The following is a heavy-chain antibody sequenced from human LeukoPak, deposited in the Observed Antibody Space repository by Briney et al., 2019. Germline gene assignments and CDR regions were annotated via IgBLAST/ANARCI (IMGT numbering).Heavy chain of an antibody. CDR2: IYHSGST. J-gene: IGHJ4*02. V-gene: IGHV4-30-2*01. CDR3: ARGGSAQLGIDY. Sequence: SQTLSLTCTVSGGSISSGGYYWSWIRQPPGEGLEWIGYIYHSGSTYYNPSLKSRVTISVDRSKNQFSLKLSSVTAADTAVYYCARGGSAQLGIDYWGQGTLVTVSS. CDR1: GGSISSGGYY. D-gene: IGHD6-6*01.